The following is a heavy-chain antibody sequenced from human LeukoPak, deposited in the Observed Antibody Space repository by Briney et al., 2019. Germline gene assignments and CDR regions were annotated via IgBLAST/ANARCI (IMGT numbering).Heavy chain of an antibody. D-gene: IGHD3-22*01. J-gene: IGHJ4*02. V-gene: IGHV4-39*07. Sequence: SQTLSLTCAVSGGSISSSSYYWGWIRQPPGKGLEWIGSIYYSGSTYYNPSLKSRVTISVDTSKNQFSLKLSSVTAADTAVYYCASFAQYYYDSSGLYYFDYWGQGTLVTVSS. CDR2: IYYSGST. CDR3: ASFAQYYYDSSGLYYFDY. CDR1: GGSISSSSYY.